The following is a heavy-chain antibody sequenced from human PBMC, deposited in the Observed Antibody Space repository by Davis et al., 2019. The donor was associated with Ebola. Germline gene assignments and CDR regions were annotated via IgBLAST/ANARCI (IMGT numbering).Heavy chain of an antibody. CDR1: EYDFGTYG. D-gene: IGHD1-26*01. Sequence: GESLKISCEGSEYDFGTYGIAWLRQLPGKGLEWMAIIYPSDSETTYGPSFQGRVTISVDKSTNTAFLHWSSLEDSDTATYYCARRGWDLHYYYYMDVWGEGTTVTVS. J-gene: IGHJ6*03. V-gene: IGHV5-51*01. CDR3: ARRGWDLHYYYYMDV. CDR2: IYPSDSET.